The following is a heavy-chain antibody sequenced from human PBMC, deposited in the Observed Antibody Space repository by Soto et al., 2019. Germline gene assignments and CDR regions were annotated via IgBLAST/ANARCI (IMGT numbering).Heavy chain of an antibody. CDR1: GYTFTSYG. CDR3: ARESSGSCHDY. J-gene: IGHJ4*02. D-gene: IGHD6-13*01. V-gene: IGHV1-18*01. Sequence: QVQLVQSGAQVKKPGASVKVSCKASGYTFTSYGISWVRQSPGQGLEWMGWISAYNGNTNYAQKLQGRVTMTTDTSTSTGYMVLRSLRSDDTAVYYCARESSGSCHDYWGQGTLVTVSS. CDR2: ISAYNGNT.